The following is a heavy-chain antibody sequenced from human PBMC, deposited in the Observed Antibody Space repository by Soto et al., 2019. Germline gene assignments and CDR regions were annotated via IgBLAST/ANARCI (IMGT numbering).Heavy chain of an antibody. D-gene: IGHD6-6*01. J-gene: IGHJ5*02. CDR3: ARDLSIAGINWFDP. Sequence: SETLSLTCTVSGGSISSYYWSWNRQPPGKGLEWIGYIYYSGSTNYNPSLKSRVTISVDTSKNQFSLKLSSVTAADTAVYYCARDLSIAGINWFDPWGQGTLVTVSS. V-gene: IGHV4-59*01. CDR2: IYYSGST. CDR1: GGSISSYY.